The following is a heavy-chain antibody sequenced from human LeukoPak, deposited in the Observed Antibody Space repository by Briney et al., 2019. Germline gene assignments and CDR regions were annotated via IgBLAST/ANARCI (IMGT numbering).Heavy chain of an antibody. Sequence: SETLSLTCTVSGGSINTYYWSWIRQPPGKGLEWIGYVHYSGTTEYNPSLKSRVTISIDTSKNQFSLKLTSVTAADTAVYYCVGGGQWLAFDYWGQGTPATDSS. V-gene: IGHV4-59*03. CDR3: VGGGQWLAFDY. CDR1: GGSINTYY. J-gene: IGHJ4*02. CDR2: VHYSGTT. D-gene: IGHD6-19*01.